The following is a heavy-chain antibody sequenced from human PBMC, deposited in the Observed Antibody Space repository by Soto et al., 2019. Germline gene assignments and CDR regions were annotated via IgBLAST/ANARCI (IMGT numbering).Heavy chain of an antibody. V-gene: IGHV3-23*01. D-gene: IGHD2-15*01. J-gene: IGHJ6*02. CDR2: IGVSETST. CDR1: GFIFSNFV. Sequence: GGSLRLSCSASGFIFSNFVMSWVRQAPGKGLEWVSGIGVSETSTFYADSVKGRFTISRDNIKNTLHLQMNSLRAEDTAVYYCAKDRAGSRCYSYSGMDVWGQGTTVTVSS. CDR3: AKDRAGSRCYSYSGMDV.